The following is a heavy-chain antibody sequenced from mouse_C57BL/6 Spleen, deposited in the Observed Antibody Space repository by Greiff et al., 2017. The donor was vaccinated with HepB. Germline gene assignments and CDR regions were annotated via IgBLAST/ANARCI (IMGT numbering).Heavy chain of an antibody. CDR2: INPNNGGT. V-gene: IGHV1-18*01. J-gene: IGHJ3*01. Sequence: VQLKESGPELVKPGASVKIPCKASGYTFTDYNMDWVKQSHGKSLEWIGDINPNNGGTIYNQKFKGKATLTVDKSSSTAYMELRSLTSEDTAVYYCARRQLRLRGWFAYWGQGTLVTVSA. CDR1: GYTFTDYN. CDR3: ARRQLRLRGWFAY. D-gene: IGHD3-2*02.